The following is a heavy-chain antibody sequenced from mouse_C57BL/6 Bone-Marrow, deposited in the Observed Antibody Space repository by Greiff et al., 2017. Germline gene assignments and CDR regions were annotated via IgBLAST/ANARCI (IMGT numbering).Heavy chain of an antibody. CDR3: ARRSMIKDAMDY. CDR1: GFTFSDYG. J-gene: IGHJ4*01. V-gene: IGHV5-17*01. CDR2: ISSGSSTI. Sequence: EVKLVESGGGLVKPGGSLKLSCAASGFTFSDYGMHWVRQAPEKGLEWVAYISSGSSTIYYADTVKGRFTISRDNAKNTLFLQMTSLRSEDTAMYYCARRSMIKDAMDYWGQGTSVTVSS. D-gene: IGHD2-4*01.